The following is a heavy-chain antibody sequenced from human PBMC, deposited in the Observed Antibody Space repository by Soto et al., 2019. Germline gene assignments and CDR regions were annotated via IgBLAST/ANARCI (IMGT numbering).Heavy chain of an antibody. CDR2: VNDNGGSR. D-gene: IGHD1-1*01. CDR1: GFTFSSHA. CDR3: AKASIPQLVRIGMDV. V-gene: IGHV3-23*01. Sequence: EVQLLESGGGLVQSGGSLRLSCAASGFTFSSHAMTWVRQAPGEGLEWVSSVNDNGGSRDYADSVPGRFTLSRVNSQHTRYLQMSSLRAEDTAVCYCAKASIPQLVRIGMDVWGKGTTVTVSS. J-gene: IGHJ6*04.